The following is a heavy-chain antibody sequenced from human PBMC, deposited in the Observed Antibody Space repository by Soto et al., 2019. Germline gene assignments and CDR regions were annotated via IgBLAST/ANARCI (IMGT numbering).Heavy chain of an antibody. CDR3: ARLHETYYYGSSRYP. Sequence: SVKVSCKASGGTFSSYTISWVRQAPGQGLEWMGRIIPILGIANYAQKFQGRVTITADKSTSTAYMELSSLRSEDTAVYYCARLHETYYYGSSRYPWGQGTLVTVSS. CDR1: GGTFSSYT. J-gene: IGHJ4*02. CDR2: IIPILGIA. D-gene: IGHD3-22*01. V-gene: IGHV1-69*02.